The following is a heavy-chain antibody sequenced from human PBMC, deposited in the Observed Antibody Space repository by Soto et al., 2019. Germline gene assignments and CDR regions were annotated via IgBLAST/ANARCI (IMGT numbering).Heavy chain of an antibody. D-gene: IGHD6-19*01. CDR2: IYLGDSEI. V-gene: IGHV5-51*01. Sequence: EVQLVQSGAEVKKPGESLKISCKGSGDSFTNDWIAWVRQMPGKGLEWMGIIYLGDSEIRYSPSFQGQVTISADQSISTAYLQWSSLKASDTAMYYCARRVAGTGDFNYWGQGTLVIVSS. CDR3: ARRVAGTGDFNY. J-gene: IGHJ4*02. CDR1: GDSFTNDW.